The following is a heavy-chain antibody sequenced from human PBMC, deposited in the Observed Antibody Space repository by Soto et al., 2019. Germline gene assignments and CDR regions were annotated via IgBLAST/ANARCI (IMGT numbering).Heavy chain of an antibody. J-gene: IGHJ3*02. Sequence: QPGGSLRLSCAASGFTFSSYWMHWVRQAPGKGLVWVSRINSDGSSTSYADSVKGRFTISRDNAKNTLYLQMNSRRAEDTAVYYCARGTKRWLRSDAFDIWGQGXMVTVSS. CDR3: ARGTKRWLRSDAFDI. V-gene: IGHV3-74*01. D-gene: IGHD5-12*01. CDR1: GFTFSSYW. CDR2: INSDGSST.